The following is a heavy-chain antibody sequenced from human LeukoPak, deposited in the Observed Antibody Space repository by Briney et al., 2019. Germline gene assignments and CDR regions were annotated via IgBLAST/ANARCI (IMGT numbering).Heavy chain of an antibody. CDR3: AKGFYYDIFRTPYYFDY. D-gene: IGHD3-9*01. V-gene: IGHV3-23*01. Sequence: PGGSLRLSCAASGFTFSSYAMSWVRQAPGKGLEWVSAISGSGGSTYYADSVKGRFTISRDNSKNTLYLQMNSLRAEDTAVYYCAKGFYYDIFRTPYYFDYWGQGTLVTVSS. CDR2: ISGSGGST. J-gene: IGHJ4*02. CDR1: GFTFSSYA.